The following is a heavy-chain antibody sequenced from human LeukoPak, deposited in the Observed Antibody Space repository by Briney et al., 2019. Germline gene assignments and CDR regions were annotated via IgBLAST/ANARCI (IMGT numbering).Heavy chain of an antibody. Sequence: SETLSLNCTVSGGSISSGSYYWSWIRQPAGKGLEWIGRIYTSGSTNYNPSLKSRVTISVDTSKNQFSLKLSSVTAADTAVYYCARGGAAAGDFDYWGQGTLVTVSS. D-gene: IGHD6-13*01. V-gene: IGHV4-61*02. J-gene: IGHJ4*02. CDR2: IYTSGST. CDR1: GGSISSGSYY. CDR3: ARGGAAAGDFDY.